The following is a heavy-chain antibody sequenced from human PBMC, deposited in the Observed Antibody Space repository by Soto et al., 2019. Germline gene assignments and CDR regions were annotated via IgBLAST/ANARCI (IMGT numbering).Heavy chain of an antibody. V-gene: IGHV1-8*01. J-gene: IGHJ5*02. CDR3: AREGYSSSSGPRGNCFDP. D-gene: IGHD6-6*01. Sequence: QVQLVQSGAEVKKPGASVKVSCKASGYNFSSYDINWVRQATGQGLEWVGWVSPNNGNTGYAQKFQGRVTMTKNTSISTGYMELSSLRPEDTAVYYCAREGYSSSSGPRGNCFDPWGQGTLVTVSS. CDR2: VSPNNGNT. CDR1: GYNFSSYD.